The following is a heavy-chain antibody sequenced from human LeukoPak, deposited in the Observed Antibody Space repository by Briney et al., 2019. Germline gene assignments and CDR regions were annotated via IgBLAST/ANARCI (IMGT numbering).Heavy chain of an antibody. D-gene: IGHD2-15*01. CDR1: GYSFTSYW. CDR2: IYSGDSDT. V-gene: IGHV5-51*01. CDR3: ARPAGVVAATGSAFDI. Sequence: GESLKISCKGSGYSFTSYWIGWVRQMPGKGLEWMGIIYSGDSDTRYSPSFQGQITISADRSISTAYLQWSSLKASDTAMYYCARPAGVVAATGSAFDIWGQGTLVTVSS. J-gene: IGHJ3*02.